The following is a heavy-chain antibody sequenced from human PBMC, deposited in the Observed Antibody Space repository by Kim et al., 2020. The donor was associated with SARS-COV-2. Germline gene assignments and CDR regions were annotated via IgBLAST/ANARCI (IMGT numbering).Heavy chain of an antibody. CDR1: GLKFRDYY. V-gene: IGHV3-11*06. CDR3: ATSLFSGSRSPQDH. D-gene: IGHD5-12*01. Sequence: GGSLRLSCAASGLKFRDYYITWIRQAPGKGLEWVAYISSSSSFINYADSVKGRFTISRDNDQNSLYLEMNSLRAEDTALYYCATSLFSGSRSPQDHWGQGTLVSVSS. CDR2: ISSSSSFI. J-gene: IGHJ4*02.